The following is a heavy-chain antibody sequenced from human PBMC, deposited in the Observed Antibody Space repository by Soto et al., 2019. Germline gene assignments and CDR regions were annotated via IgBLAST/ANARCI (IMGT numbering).Heavy chain of an antibody. J-gene: IGHJ4*02. Sequence: GGSLRLSCAASGFTFTAYAMSEVRQAPGKGLEWVSVISKNGDEEYYADSVTGRFTISRDSSNNLLYLRMSSLRVEDTAVYYCASYVRGPAFYLDSWGQGTLVTVSS. CDR3: ASYVRGPAFYLDS. CDR2: ISKNGDEE. CDR1: GFTFTAYA. D-gene: IGHD3-10*02. V-gene: IGHV3-23*01.